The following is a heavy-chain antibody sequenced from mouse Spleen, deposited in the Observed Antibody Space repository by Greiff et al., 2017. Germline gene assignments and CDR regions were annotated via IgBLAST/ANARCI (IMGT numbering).Heavy chain of an antibody. V-gene: IGHV1-55*01. Sequence: QVQLQQPGAELVKPGASVKMSCKASGYTFTSYWITWVKQRPGQGLEWIGDIYPGSGSTNYNEKFKSKATLTVDTSSSTAYMQLSSLTSEDSAVYYCAREGPITTGFAYGGQGTLVTGSA. CDR3: AREGPITTGFAY. CDR1: GYTFTSYW. D-gene: IGHD1-2*01. J-gene: IGHJ3*01. CDR2: IYPGSGST.